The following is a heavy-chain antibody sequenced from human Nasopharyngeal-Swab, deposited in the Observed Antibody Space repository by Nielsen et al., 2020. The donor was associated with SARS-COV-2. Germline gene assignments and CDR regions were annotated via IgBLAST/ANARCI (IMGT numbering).Heavy chain of an antibody. CDR1: GFTFSSSG. Sequence: GESLKISCAASGFTFSSSGMDWVRQAPGKGLEWVAVISYDGSNEYYGDSVKGRFTISRDNGQSLLYLQMNSLRAEDTAIYFCVAAVSGTSRTYYDYWGQGSLVTVSS. CDR3: VAAVSGTSRTYYDY. CDR2: ISYDGSNE. D-gene: IGHD3-22*01. V-gene: IGHV3-30*03. J-gene: IGHJ4*02.